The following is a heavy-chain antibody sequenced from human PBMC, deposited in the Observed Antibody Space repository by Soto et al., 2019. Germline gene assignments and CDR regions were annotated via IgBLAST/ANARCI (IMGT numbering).Heavy chain of an antibody. Sequence: GGSLRLSCRASGFTLSDYEMHWVRQAPGKGLEWVSYISTGSSTIYYADSVKGRFTISRDNAENSLFLEMKSLRPEDTAVYCCARVRAGAANGYYGMDVWGQGTTVTVSS. V-gene: IGHV3-48*03. CDR2: ISTGSSTI. D-gene: IGHD1-26*01. CDR3: ARVRAGAANGYYGMDV. CDR1: GFTLSDYE. J-gene: IGHJ6*02.